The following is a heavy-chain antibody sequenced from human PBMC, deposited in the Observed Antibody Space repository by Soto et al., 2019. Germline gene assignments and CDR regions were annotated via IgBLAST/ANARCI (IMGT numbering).Heavy chain of an antibody. CDR2: IDPSDSYT. CDR3: GISRDSYNTRGMDI. J-gene: IGHJ6*02. Sequence: KVPSRGSGDKCVGFGGRCVSQMPGKGLEWMGRIDPSDSYTNYSPSFQGHVTISADKSISTAYLQWSSLKASDTAMYYCGISRDSYNTRGMDIRGQRPTVTV. CDR1: GDKCVGFG. D-gene: IGHD1-26*01. V-gene: IGHV5-10-1*01.